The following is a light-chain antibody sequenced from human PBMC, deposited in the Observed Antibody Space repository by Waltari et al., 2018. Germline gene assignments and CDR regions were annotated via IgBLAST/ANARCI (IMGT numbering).Light chain of an antibody. V-gene: IGKV3-15*01. CDR1: QSVSTN. J-gene: IGKJ1*01. CDR2: AAS. Sequence: EIVMTQSPATLSVSPGERATLSCRASQSVSTNVAWHQQKPGQAPRLLIYAASTRATGIPARFSGGGSGTEFSRTISSLQSEDFAVYYCQQYSNWPPEWTFGQGTKVEIK. CDR3: QQYSNWPPEWT.